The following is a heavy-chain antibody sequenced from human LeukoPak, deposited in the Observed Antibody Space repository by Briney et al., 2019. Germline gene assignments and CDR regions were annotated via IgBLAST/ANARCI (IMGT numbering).Heavy chain of an antibody. V-gene: IGHV4-34*01. CDR3: ARRYYYNLGSFPFDF. CDR2: IHNSGTT. Sequence: PSETLSLTCAVSGGPFSGYFWSWIRQSSGRGLEWIGEIHNSGTTNYNPSLNSRVTISEDTSKNQFYLNLSSVTAADTAVYYCARRYYYNLGSFPFDFWGQGTLVTVSS. J-gene: IGHJ4*02. CDR1: GGPFSGYF. D-gene: IGHD3-10*01.